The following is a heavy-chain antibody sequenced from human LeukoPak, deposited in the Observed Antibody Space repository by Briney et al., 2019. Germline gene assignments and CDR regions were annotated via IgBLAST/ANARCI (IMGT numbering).Heavy chain of an antibody. V-gene: IGHV4-34*01. D-gene: IGHD4-23*01. J-gene: IGHJ4*02. CDR2: ISHSGNT. Sequence: SETLSLTCAVSGGSFSGYFWSWIRQPPGKGLEWIGEISHSGNTNYTPSLKSRVTISVDTSKNQFSLKLISVTAADTAVYYCARVGVDYSGNIIKYFFDYWGQGTLVTVSS. CDR3: ARVGVDYSGNIIKYFFDY. CDR1: GGSFSGYF.